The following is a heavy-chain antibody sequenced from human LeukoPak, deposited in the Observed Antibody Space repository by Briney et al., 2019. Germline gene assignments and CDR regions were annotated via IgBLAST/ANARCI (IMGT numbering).Heavy chain of an antibody. CDR3: AKAGARGNVNWFDS. D-gene: IGHD1-1*01. CDR2: ISSSSSYI. V-gene: IGHV3-21*04. CDR1: GFTFSSYS. Sequence: GGSLRLSCAASGFTFSSYSMNWVRQAPGKGLEWVSSISSSSSYIYYADSVKGRFTTSRDNSKNILYLQMNNLRGEDTAVYYCAKAGARGNVNWFDSWGQGTLVTVSS. J-gene: IGHJ5*01.